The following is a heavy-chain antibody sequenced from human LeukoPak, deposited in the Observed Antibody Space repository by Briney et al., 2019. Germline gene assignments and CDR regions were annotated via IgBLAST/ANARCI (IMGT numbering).Heavy chain of an antibody. Sequence: GGSLRLSCAASGFTFSSCGMHWVRQAPGKGLEWVAVISYDGSNTYYADSVKGRFTISRDNSKNTLYLQMNSLRAEDTAVYYCAKVRPNSYGRLVYYFDYWGQGTLVTVSS. D-gene: IGHD5-18*01. CDR3: AKVRPNSYGRLVYYFDY. J-gene: IGHJ4*02. CDR2: ISYDGSNT. CDR1: GFTFSSCG. V-gene: IGHV3-30*18.